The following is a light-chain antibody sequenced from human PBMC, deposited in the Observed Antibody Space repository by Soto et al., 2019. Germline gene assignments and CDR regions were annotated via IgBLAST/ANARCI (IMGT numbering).Light chain of an antibody. V-gene: IGLV1-47*01. J-gene: IGLJ1*01. CDR2: RNN. CDR1: SSNIGSNY. CDR3: ASWDDRLSGYF. Sequence: QSVLTQPPSASGTPGQRVTISCSGSSSNIGSNYVYWYQQLPGTAPKLLIYRNNQRPSGVPDRFSGSKSGTSASLAISGLRSEDEADYYCASWDDRLSGYFFGTGTKLTVL.